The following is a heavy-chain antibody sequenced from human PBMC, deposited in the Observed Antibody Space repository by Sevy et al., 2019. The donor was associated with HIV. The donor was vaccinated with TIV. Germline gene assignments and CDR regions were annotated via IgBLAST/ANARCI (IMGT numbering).Heavy chain of an antibody. CDR3: ARAPLDRITLVQGVVSHYYYSMDV. J-gene: IGHJ6*02. Sequence: ASVKVSCKASGGTFSSYAISWVRQAPGQGLEWMGGIIPIFGTVNYAQKFQGRVTITADESTSTAYMELGSLGSEETAVYYFARAPLDRITLVQGVVSHYYYSMDVWGQWTTVTVSS. V-gene: IGHV1-69*13. CDR2: IIPIFGTV. D-gene: IGHD3-10*01. CDR1: GGTFSSYA.